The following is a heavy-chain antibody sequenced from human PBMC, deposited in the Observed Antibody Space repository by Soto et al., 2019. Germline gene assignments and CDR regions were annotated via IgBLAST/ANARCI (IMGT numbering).Heavy chain of an antibody. CDR1: GFTFSNAW. Sequence: GGSLRLSCAASGFTFSNAWMSWVRQAPGKGLEWVGRIKSKTDGGTTDYAAPVKGRFTISRDDSKNTLYLQMNSLKTEDTAVYYCTTVLRVYDFWSGSEVYTEYFQHWGQGTLVTVSS. CDR3: TTVLRVYDFWSGSEVYTEYFQH. D-gene: IGHD3-3*01. J-gene: IGHJ1*01. CDR2: IKSKTDGGTT. V-gene: IGHV3-15*01.